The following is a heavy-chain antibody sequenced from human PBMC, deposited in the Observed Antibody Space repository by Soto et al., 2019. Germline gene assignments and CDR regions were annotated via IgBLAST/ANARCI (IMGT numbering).Heavy chain of an antibody. J-gene: IGHJ6*02. CDR1: GGTFSSFT. CDR3: AKDRRADWESYYYYAMDV. Sequence: QVQLVQSGAEVKKPGSSVKVSCKASGGTFSSFTISWVRQAPGQGLEWMGGIIPIYGTANYAQKFQGRVTINADASTRTAYMELRSLRSEDTAVYYCAKDRRADWESYYYYAMDVWGQGTTVTVSS. CDR2: IIPIYGTA. D-gene: IGHD1-26*01. V-gene: IGHV1-69*01.